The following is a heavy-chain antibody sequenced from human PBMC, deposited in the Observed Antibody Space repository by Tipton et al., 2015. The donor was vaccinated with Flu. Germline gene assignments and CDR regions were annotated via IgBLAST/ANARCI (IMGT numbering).Heavy chain of an antibody. D-gene: IGHD2-15*01. Sequence: SLRLSCAASGFTVSSNYMSWVRQAPGKGLEWVSVIYSGGSTYYADSVKGQFTISRDNSKNTLYLHMNSLRPEDTAVYYCARGGGTNPGWPRSWFESWGQGTLVTVSS. V-gene: IGHV3-66*02. CDR1: GFTVSSNY. J-gene: IGHJ5*01. CDR2: IYSGGST. CDR3: ARGGGTNPGWPRSWFES.